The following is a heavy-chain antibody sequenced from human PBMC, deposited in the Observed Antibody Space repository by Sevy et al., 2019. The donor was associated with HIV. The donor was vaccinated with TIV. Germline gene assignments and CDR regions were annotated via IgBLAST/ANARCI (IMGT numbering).Heavy chain of an antibody. Sequence: SETLSLTCTVSGGSISSYYWSWIRQPPGKGLEWIGFIYYSGRTNYNPSLKSRVTISVDTSKNQFCLKLSSVTAADTAVYYCASGGYYDSSGYSLGYWGQGTLVTVSS. D-gene: IGHD3-22*01. V-gene: IGHV4-59*01. J-gene: IGHJ4*02. CDR3: ASGGYYDSSGYSLGY. CDR1: GGSISSYY. CDR2: IYYSGRT.